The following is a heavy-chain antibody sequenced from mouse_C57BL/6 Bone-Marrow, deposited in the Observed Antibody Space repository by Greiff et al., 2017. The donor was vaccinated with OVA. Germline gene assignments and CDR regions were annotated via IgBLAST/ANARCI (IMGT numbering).Heavy chain of an antibody. CDR3: ARGDYDYQYYFDY. Sequence: VQLQQSGAELVRPGTSVKVSCKASGYAFTNYLIEWVKQRPGQGLEWIGVINPGSGGTNYNEKFKGKATLTADKSSSTAYMQLSSLTSEDSAVYFCARGDYDYQYYFDYWGQGTTLTVSS. CDR1: GYAFTNYL. V-gene: IGHV1-54*01. CDR2: INPGSGGT. D-gene: IGHD2-4*01. J-gene: IGHJ2*01.